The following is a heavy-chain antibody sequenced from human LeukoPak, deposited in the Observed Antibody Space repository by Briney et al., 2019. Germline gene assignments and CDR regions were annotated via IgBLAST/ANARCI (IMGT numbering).Heavy chain of an antibody. CDR1: GGTFSSYA. Sequence: GASVNVSCKASGGTFSSYAISWVRQAPGQGLEWMGGIIPIFGTANYAQKFQGRVTITADESTSTAYMELSSLRSEDTAVYYCARNYYDSSGYYFFYYYYGMDVWGQGTTVTVSS. CDR2: IIPIFGTA. V-gene: IGHV1-69*13. D-gene: IGHD3-22*01. J-gene: IGHJ6*02. CDR3: ARNYYDSSGYYFFYYYYGMDV.